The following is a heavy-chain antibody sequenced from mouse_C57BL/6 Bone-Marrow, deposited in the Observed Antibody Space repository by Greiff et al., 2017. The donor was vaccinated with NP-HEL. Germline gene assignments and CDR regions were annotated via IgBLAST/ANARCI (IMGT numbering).Heavy chain of an antibody. Sequence: VQLQQSGPELVKPGASVKISCKASGYSFTDYNMNWVKQSNGKSLEWIGVINPNYGTTSYNQKFKGKATLTVDQSSSTAYMQLNSLTSDDSAVYYCASIYYYGSSLSYYAMDYWGQGTSVTVSS. V-gene: IGHV1-39*01. CDR3: ASIYYYGSSLSYYAMDY. D-gene: IGHD1-1*01. CDR2: INPNYGTT. J-gene: IGHJ4*01. CDR1: GYSFTDYN.